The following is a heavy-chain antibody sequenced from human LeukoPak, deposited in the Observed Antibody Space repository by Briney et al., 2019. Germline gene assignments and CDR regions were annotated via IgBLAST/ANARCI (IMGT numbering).Heavy chain of an antibody. CDR3: ARGRYVDTADDY. CDR2: IYYSGST. D-gene: IGHD5-18*01. J-gene: IGHJ4*02. CDR1: GGSISSYY. Sequence: SETLSLTCTVSGGSISSYYWRWIRQPPGKGLEWIGYIYYSGSTNYNPSLESRVTISVDTSKNQFSLKLSSVTAADTAVYYCARGRYVDTADDYWGQGTLVTVSS. V-gene: IGHV4-59*01.